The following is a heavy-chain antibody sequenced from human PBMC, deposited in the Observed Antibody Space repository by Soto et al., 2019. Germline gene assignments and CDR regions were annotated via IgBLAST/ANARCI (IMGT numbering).Heavy chain of an antibody. Sequence: SETLSLTCTVSGASMFDNNWAWIRQPPGKGLEWIGYVYHTGSTSYNPSLRSRVKISVETSKNQFSLKLASVTAADTAEYFCAREVPSTVTSYFDSWGQGTLVTVSS. CDR3: AREVPSTVTSYFDS. D-gene: IGHD4-17*01. J-gene: IGHJ4*02. CDR2: VYHTGST. V-gene: IGHV4-59*01. CDR1: GASMFDNN.